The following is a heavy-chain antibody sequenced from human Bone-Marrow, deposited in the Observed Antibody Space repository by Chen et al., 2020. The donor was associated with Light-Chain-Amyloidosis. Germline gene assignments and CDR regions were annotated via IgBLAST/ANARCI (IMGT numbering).Heavy chain of an antibody. Sequence: EMQLLESGGGLAQPGGCPRLSSADPGCSFRTTAMTWVCQAPGKGLEWISTIGGIDDNTYYADSVRGRFTISRYNSRTTLYLQMNSLRVEDTAVYYCATNYYGGPLDFWGQGTLVTVSS. CDR1: GCSFRTTA. J-gene: IGHJ4*02. V-gene: IGHV3-23*01. D-gene: IGHD3-22*01. CDR2: IGGIDDNT. CDR3: ATNYYGGPLDF.